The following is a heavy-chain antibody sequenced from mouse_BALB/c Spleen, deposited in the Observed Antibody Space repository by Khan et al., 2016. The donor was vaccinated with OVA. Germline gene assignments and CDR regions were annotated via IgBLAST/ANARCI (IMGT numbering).Heavy chain of an antibody. Sequence: QVQLKQSGPGLVQPSQSLSITCTVSGFSLTSYGVHWVRQSPGKGLEWLGVIWSGGTTDYNAVFISRLSISKDNSKSQVFFKMNSLQTNDTAIYYCDRRSNMTTTGFWFAYWGQGTLVTVSA. CDR3: DRRSNMTTTGFWFAY. CDR1: GFSLTSYG. J-gene: IGHJ3*01. V-gene: IGHV2-2*02. D-gene: IGHD2-4*01. CDR2: IWSGGTT.